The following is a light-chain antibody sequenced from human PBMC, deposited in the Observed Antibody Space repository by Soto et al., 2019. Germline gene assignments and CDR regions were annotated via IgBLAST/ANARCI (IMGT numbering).Light chain of an antibody. CDR1: ESVFYSSNNKNY. J-gene: IGKJ5*01. CDR3: QQDNSHPLT. V-gene: IGKV4-1*01. Sequence: VVMTQSQDALAGCLSELATIGCKWIESVFYSSNNKNYLAWYQQKPGQPPNLLIYWASTRESGVPDRFSGSGSGTDFTLTICSLPPDDFATYYCQQDNSHPLTFDQGTRLDVK. CDR2: WAS.